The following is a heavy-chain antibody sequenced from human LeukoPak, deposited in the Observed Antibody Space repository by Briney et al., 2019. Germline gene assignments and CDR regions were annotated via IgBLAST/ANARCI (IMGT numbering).Heavy chain of an antibody. D-gene: IGHD6-25*01. CDR3: AKRGQRSSPPPHYFDY. J-gene: IGHJ4*02. Sequence: GGSLRLSCAASGFTFSSYAMHWVRQAPGKGLEWVAFIRYDGSNKYYADSVKGRFTISRDNSKNTLYLQMNSLRAEDTAVYYCAKRGQRSSPPPHYFDYWGQGTLVTVSS. CDR2: IRYDGSNK. V-gene: IGHV3-30*02. CDR1: GFTFSSYA.